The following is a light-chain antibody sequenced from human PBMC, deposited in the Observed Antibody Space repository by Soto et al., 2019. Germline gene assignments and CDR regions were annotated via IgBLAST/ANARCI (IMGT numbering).Light chain of an antibody. CDR1: QSISSR. V-gene: IGKV1-5*03. J-gene: IGKJ1*01. Sequence: DIQMTQSPSTLSASVGDRVTITCRASQSISSRLAWYQQKPGKAPKLLIYKASTLKSGVPSRFSGSGSGTEFTLTISSLQSDDFATYYCQHYNSYSEAFGQGTKVDIK. CDR2: KAS. CDR3: QHYNSYSEA.